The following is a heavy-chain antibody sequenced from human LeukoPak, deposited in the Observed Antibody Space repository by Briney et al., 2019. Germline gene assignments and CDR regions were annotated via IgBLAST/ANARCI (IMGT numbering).Heavy chain of an antibody. D-gene: IGHD3-10*01. J-gene: IGHJ4*02. V-gene: IGHV4-39*01. CDR1: GGSISSSSYY. Sequence: SETLSLTCTVSGGSISSSSYYWGWIRQPPGRGLEWIGSIYYSGSTYYNPSLKSRVTISVDTSKNQFSPKLSSVTAADTAVYYCARVDGADLDYWGQGTLVTVSS. CDR3: ARVDGADLDY. CDR2: IYYSGST.